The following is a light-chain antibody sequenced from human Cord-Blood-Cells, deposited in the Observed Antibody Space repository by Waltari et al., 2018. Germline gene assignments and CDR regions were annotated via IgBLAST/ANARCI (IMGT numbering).Light chain of an antibody. CDR3: QQYDNLPFA. J-gene: IGKJ3*01. CDR1: QDISNY. Sequence: DIQMTQSPSPLSASVGDRVTITCQASQDISNYLNWYQQKPGKAPKLLIYDASNLETGVPSRFSGSRSMTDFTVTISSLQPEDIATYYCQQYDNLPFAFGPGTKVDI. V-gene: IGKV1-33*01. CDR2: DAS.